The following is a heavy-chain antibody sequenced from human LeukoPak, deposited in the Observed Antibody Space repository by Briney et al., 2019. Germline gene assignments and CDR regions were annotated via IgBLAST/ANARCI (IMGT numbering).Heavy chain of an antibody. D-gene: IGHD3-22*01. J-gene: IGHJ3*02. CDR3: ARHYYYDSSGSRDAFDI. CDR2: IYHSGST. CDR1: GGSISSSNW. Sequence: SETLSLTCAVSGGSISSSNWWSWVRQPPGKGLEWIGEIYHSGSTNYNPSLKSRVTISVDKSKNQFSLKLSSVTAADTAVYYCARHYYYDSSGSRDAFDIWGQGTMVTVSS. V-gene: IGHV4-4*02.